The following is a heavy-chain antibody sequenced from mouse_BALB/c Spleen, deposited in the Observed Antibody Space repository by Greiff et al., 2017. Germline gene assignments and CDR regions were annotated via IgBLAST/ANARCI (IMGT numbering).Heavy chain of an antibody. V-gene: IGHV5-6-2*01. CDR3: ARQGLGNYYFDY. CDR1: GFTFSSYY. D-gene: IGHD2-1*01. CDR2: INSNGGST. J-gene: IGHJ2*01. Sequence: EVKLVESGGGLVKLGGSLKLSCAASGFTFSSYYMSWVRQTPEKRLELVAAINSNGGSTYYPDTVKGRFTISRDNAKNTLYLQMSSLKSEDTALYYCARQGLGNYYFDYWGQGTTLTVSS.